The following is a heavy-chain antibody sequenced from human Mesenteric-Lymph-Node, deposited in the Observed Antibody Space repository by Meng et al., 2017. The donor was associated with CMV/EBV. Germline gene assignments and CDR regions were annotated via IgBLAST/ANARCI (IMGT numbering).Heavy chain of an antibody. D-gene: IGHD2-2*02. CDR1: GGSISSGDYY. CDR3: ARVLGYCSSTSCYRGGRINWFDP. V-gene: IGHV4-30-4*08. Sequence: SETLSLTCTVSGGSISSGDYYWSWIRQPPGKGLEWIGYIYYSGSTYYNPSLKSRVTISVDTSKNQFSLKLSSVTAADTAVYYCARVLGYCSSTSCYRGGRINWFDPWGQGTLVTVSS. CDR2: IYYSGST. J-gene: IGHJ5*02.